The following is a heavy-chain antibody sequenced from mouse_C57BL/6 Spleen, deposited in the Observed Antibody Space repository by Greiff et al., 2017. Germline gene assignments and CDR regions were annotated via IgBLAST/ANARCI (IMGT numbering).Heavy chain of an antibody. CDR3: ARHYGSRGYFDY. J-gene: IGHJ2*01. V-gene: IGHV1-42*01. CDR1: GYSFTGYY. D-gene: IGHD1-1*01. Sequence: DVKLQESGPELVKPGASVKISCKASGYSFTGYYMNWVKQSPEKSLEWIGEINPSTGGTTYNQKFKAKATLTVDKSSSTAYMQLKSLTSEDSAVYYCARHYGSRGYFDYWGQGTTLTVSS. CDR2: INPSTGGT.